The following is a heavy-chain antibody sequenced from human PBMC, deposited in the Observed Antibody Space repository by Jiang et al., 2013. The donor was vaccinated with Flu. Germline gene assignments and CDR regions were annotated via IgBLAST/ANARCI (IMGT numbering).Heavy chain of an antibody. J-gene: IGHJ4*02. Sequence: RLSCAASGFTFSDYYMSWIRQAPGKGLEWVSYISSSGSTIYYADSVKGRFTISRDNAKNSLYLQMNSLRAEDTAVYYCARSESSITMVRGAKLWGQGTLVTVSS. D-gene: IGHD3-10*01. CDR3: ARSESSITMVRGAKL. V-gene: IGHV3-11*01. CDR2: ISSSGSTI. CDR1: GFTFSDYY.